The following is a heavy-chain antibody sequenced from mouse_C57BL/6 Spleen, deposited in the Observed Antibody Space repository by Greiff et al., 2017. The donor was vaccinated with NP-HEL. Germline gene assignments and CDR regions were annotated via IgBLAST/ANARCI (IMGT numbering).Heavy chain of an antibody. D-gene: IGHD2-3*01. J-gene: IGHJ1*03. CDR3: ACRDGFYWYFDV. CDR1: GFTFSDYG. V-gene: IGHV5-17*01. CDR2: ISSGSSTI. Sequence: VQLKESGGGLVKPGGSLKLSCAASGFTFSDYGMHWVRQAPEKGLEWVAYISSGSSTIYYAETVKGRFTIPRAKAKKTLFLQLTCLGSEYTAMYYCACRDGFYWYFDVWGTGTSVTVSS.